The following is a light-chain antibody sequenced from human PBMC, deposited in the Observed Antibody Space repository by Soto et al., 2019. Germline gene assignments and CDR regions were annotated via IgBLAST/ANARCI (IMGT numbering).Light chain of an antibody. CDR1: SSNIGAGYD. CDR3: QSYDSSLSGSVV. CDR2: GNS. J-gene: IGLJ2*01. Sequence: QSVLTQPPSVSRAPGQRVTISCTGSSSNIGAGYDVHWYQQLPGTAPKLLIYGNSNRHSGVPDRFSGSKSGTSASLAITGLQAEDEADYYCQSYDSSLSGSVVFGGGTKLTVL. V-gene: IGLV1-40*01.